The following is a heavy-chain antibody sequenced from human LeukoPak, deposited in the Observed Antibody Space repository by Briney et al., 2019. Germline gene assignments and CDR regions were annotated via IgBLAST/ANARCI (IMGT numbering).Heavy chain of an antibody. V-gene: IGHV3-64D*09. CDR3: VKDLLGYCSSTSCYATGPFDY. D-gene: IGHD2-2*01. CDR2: ISTNGGHT. CDR1: GFSFSNYA. Sequence: GGPLRLSCSASGFSFSNYAMHWVRQAPGKGLEYVSAISTNGGHTYYADSVQGRFTISRDDSRNTLYLQMSSLRAEDTALYYCVKDLLGYCSSTSCYATGPFDYWGQGTLVTVSS. J-gene: IGHJ4*02.